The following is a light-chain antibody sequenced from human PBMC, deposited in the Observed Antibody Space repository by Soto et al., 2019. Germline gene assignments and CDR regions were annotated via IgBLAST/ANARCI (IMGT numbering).Light chain of an antibody. J-gene: IGLJ1*01. V-gene: IGLV2-8*01. Sequence: QSALTQPPSASGSPGQSVTISCTGTSSDVGGYNYVSWYQQHPGKAPKLTIYEVSKRPSGVPDRFSGSKSGNTASLTVSGLQAEDEADYYCSSYAGSNNVFGTGTKVTVL. CDR2: EVS. CDR1: SSDVGGYNY. CDR3: SSYAGSNNV.